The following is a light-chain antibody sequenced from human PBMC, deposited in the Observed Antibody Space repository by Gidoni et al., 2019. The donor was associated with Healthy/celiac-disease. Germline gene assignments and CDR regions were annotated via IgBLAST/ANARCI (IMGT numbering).Light chain of an antibody. CDR3: SSYTSSSTGVV. CDR2: DVR. Sequence: QSALTQPAYVSGSPGQSITISCTGTSSDVGGYNYVSWYQQHPGKAPKLMLYDVRNRPSGVSNRFSGSKSGNTASLTISGLQAEDEADYYCSSYTSSSTGVVFGGGTKLTVL. V-gene: IGLV2-14*01. J-gene: IGLJ2*01. CDR1: SSDVGGYNY.